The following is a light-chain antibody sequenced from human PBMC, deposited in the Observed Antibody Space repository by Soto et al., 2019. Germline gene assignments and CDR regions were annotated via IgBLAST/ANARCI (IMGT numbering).Light chain of an antibody. V-gene: IGKV1-5*01. Sequence: DIQMTQSPPTLSASVGDRVTITCRASQSISSWLAWYQQRPGKAPNLLIYGVSSLESGIPSRFSGSGSGTEFTLTISSLQPDDFATYYCQQYTNYPWTFGQGTKVDIK. CDR3: QQYTNYPWT. CDR2: GVS. J-gene: IGKJ1*01. CDR1: QSISSW.